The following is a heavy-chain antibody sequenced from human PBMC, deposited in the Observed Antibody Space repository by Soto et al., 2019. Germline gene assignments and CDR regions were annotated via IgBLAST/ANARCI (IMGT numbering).Heavy chain of an antibody. CDR2: IYHSGST. CDR3: ARGFAIGWYTYYFDL. CDR1: GGSISRGGYS. J-gene: IGHJ4*02. V-gene: IGHV4-30-2*01. D-gene: IGHD6-19*01. Sequence: SEALSLTCAVSGGSISRGGYSWSWIRQAPGKGLEWIGYIYHSGSTYYNPSLKSRVTISVDRSKNQFSLKLSSVTAADTAVYYCARGFAIGWYTYYFDLWGQGPLVTVSS.